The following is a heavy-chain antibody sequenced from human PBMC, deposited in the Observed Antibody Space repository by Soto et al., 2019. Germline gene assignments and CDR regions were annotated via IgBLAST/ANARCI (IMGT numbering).Heavy chain of an antibody. CDR1: GGSVSSGSYY. CDR2: IYYSGST. CDR3: ARGGGAWDWRY. V-gene: IGHV4-61*01. J-gene: IGHJ4*02. D-gene: IGHD3-9*01. Sequence: QVQLQESGPGLVKPSETLSLTCTVSGGSVSSGSYYWSWIRQPPGKGLEWIGYIYYSGSTNYNPSLKSRVPISVDTSKNQFSLKLGSVTAADTAVYYCARGGGAWDWRYWGQGTLVTVSS.